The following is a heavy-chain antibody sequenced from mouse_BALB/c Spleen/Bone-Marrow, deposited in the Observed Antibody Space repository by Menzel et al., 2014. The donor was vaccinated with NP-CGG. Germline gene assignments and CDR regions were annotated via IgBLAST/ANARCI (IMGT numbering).Heavy chain of an antibody. CDR1: GYTFTSYW. V-gene: IGHV1-69*02. Sequence: VQLQQSGAELVRPVASVKLSCKASGYTFTSYWINWVKQRPGQGLEWIGNIYPSDSYTNYNQKFKDKATLTVDKSSSTAYMQLSGPTSEDSAVYYCTRSYGSSYEYYFDYWGQGTTLTVSS. J-gene: IGHJ2*01. CDR2: IYPSDSYT. D-gene: IGHD1-1*01. CDR3: TRSYGSSYEYYFDY.